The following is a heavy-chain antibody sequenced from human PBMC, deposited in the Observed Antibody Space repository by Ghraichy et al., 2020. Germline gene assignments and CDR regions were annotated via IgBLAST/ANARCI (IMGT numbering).Heavy chain of an antibody. CDR3: ARREFSCSWKAVY. D-gene: IGHD6-13*01. CDR2: IHPSGSS. CDR1: GGAIGSDNL. V-gene: IGHV4-4*02. J-gene: IGHJ4*02. Sequence: SETLSLTCTVSGGAIGSDNLCSSVRESPGKVLEWIGEIHPSGSSNFNPSLESRVTMLVGKSKNQFSLTLTSVTAADTAMYYCARREFSCSWKAVYWGQGALVTVSS.